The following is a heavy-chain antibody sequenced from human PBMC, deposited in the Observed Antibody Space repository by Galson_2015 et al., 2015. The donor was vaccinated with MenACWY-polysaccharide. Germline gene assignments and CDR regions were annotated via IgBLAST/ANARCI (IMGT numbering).Heavy chain of an antibody. CDR3: ARVLKGLVGATPDY. CDR2: LSSGGTI. D-gene: IGHD1-26*01. CDR1: GFTFSSYS. Sequence: SLRLSCAASGFTFSSYSMNWVRQAPGKGLEWVSYLSSGGTIYYADSVKGRFTISRDNAKNSLYLQMNSLSDDDTAVYYCARVLKGLVGATPDYWGQGTLVTVSS. J-gene: IGHJ4*02. V-gene: IGHV3-48*02.